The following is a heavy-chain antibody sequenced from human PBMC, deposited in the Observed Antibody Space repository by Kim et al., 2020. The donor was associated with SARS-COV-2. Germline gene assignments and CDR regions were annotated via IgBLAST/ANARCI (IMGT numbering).Heavy chain of an antibody. J-gene: IGHJ4*02. V-gene: IGHV3-15*06. Sequence: IESGTTIYAAPVKDIFTISRDDSKNTLYLQRNSLNTEDTAVYYCTSTLGYWGQGTLVTVSS. CDR2: IESGTT. CDR3: TSTLGY. D-gene: IGHD3-16*01.